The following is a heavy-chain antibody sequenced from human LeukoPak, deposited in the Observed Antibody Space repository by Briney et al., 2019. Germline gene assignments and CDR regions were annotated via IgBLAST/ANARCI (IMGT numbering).Heavy chain of an antibody. J-gene: IGHJ3*02. CDR1: GYTLTELT. D-gene: IGHD2/OR15-2a*01. CDR3: ARGIGAFDI. V-gene: IGHV1-24*01. Sequence: ASVKVSCKVSGYTLTELTVHWVRQAPGKGLEWMGNFDPKDGETIYAQRFQGRVTMTEDTSTHTAYMELSSLRSEDTAVYYCARGIGAFDIWGQGTMVTVSS. CDR2: FDPKDGET.